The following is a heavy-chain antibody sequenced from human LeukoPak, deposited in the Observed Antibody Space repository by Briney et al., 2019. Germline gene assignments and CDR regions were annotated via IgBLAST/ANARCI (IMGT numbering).Heavy chain of an antibody. CDR2: IIPIFGTA. V-gene: IGHV1-69*05. J-gene: IGHJ4*02. Sequence: SVKVSXKASGGTFRSYAISWMRQAPGQGLEWMGRIIPIFGTANYAQKFQGRVTITTDESTSTAYMELSSLRSEDTAVYYCARGGEWEHFDYWGQGTLVTVSS. CDR3: ARGGEWEHFDY. CDR1: GGTFRSYA. D-gene: IGHD1-26*01.